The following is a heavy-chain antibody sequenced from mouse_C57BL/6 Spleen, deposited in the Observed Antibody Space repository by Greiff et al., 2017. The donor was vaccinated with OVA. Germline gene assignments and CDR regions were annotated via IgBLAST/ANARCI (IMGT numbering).Heavy chain of an antibody. J-gene: IGHJ4*01. CDR2: ILPGSGST. Sequence: QVQLQQSGAELLKPGASVKLSCKATGYTFTGYWIEWVKQRPGHGLEWIGEILPGSGSTNYNEKFKGKATFTADTSSNTAYMQLSSLTTEDSAIYYCASSIYDGYYDYAMDYWGQGTSVTVSS. CDR3: ASSIYDGYYDYAMDY. D-gene: IGHD2-3*01. CDR1: GYTFTGYW. V-gene: IGHV1-9*01.